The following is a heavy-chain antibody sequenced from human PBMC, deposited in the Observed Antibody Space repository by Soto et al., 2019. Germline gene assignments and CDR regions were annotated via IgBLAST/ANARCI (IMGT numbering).Heavy chain of an antibody. CDR2: INHSGST. CDR3: ARGWGPNSSWYGRSYYYYGMDV. J-gene: IGHJ6*02. CDR1: GGSFSGYY. V-gene: IGHV4-34*01. D-gene: IGHD6-13*01. Sequence: PSETLSLTCAVYGGSFSGYYWSWIRQPPGKGLEWIGEINHSGSTNYNPSLKSRVTISVDTSKNQFSLKLSSVTAADTAVYYCARGWGPNSSWYGRSYYYYGMDVWGQGTTVTVSS.